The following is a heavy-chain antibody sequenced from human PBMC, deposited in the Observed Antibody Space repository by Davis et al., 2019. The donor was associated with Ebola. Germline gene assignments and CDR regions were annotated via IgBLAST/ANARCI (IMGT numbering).Heavy chain of an antibody. Sequence: PGGSLRLSCAASGFTFSSYAMSWVRQAPGKGLEWVSAISGSGGSTYYADSVKGRFTISRDNSKNTLYLQMNSLRAEDTAVYYCAKDQGPRHCTGGVCYSSLGMDVWGQGTTVTVSS. D-gene: IGHD2-8*02. CDR3: AKDQGPRHCTGGVCYSSLGMDV. J-gene: IGHJ6*02. CDR1: GFTFSSYA. CDR2: ISGSGGST. V-gene: IGHV3-23*01.